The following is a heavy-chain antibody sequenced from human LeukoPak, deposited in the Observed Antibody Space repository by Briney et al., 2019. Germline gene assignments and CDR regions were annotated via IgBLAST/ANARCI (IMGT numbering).Heavy chain of an antibody. CDR2: IYYSGST. CDR3: ARVAHDYGDHTDFDY. D-gene: IGHD4-17*01. V-gene: IGHV4-30-4*08. J-gene: IGHJ4*02. CDR1: GGSISSGDYY. Sequence: PSQTLSLTCTVSGGSISSGDYYWSWIRQPPGKGLEWIGYIYYSGSTYYNPSLKRRVTISVATSKNQFSLKLSSVTAADTAVYYCARVAHDYGDHTDFDYWGQGTLVTVSS.